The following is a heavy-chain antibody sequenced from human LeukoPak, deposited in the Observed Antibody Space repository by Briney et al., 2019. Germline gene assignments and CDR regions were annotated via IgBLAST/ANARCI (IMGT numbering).Heavy chain of an antibody. Sequence: GGSLRLSCAASGFTFSSYSMNWVRQAPGKGLEWVSSISSSSSYIYYADSVKGRFTISRDNAKNSLYLQMNSLRAEDTAVYYCARGVVVVPAAMRGWFDPWGQGTLVTVSS. CDR1: GFTFSSYS. J-gene: IGHJ5*02. D-gene: IGHD2-2*01. V-gene: IGHV3-21*01. CDR3: ARGVVVVPAAMRGWFDP. CDR2: ISSSSSYI.